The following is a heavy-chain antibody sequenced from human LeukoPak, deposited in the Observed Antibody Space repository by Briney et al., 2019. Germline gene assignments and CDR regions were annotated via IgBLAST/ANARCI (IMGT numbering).Heavy chain of an antibody. V-gene: IGHV4-39*07. CDR3: ARDPTITPRAFDI. J-gene: IGHJ3*02. CDR1: GGSISSSSYY. CDR2: IYTSGST. D-gene: IGHD5-12*01. Sequence: PSETLSLTCTVSGGSISSSSYYWGWIRQPPGKGLEWIGSIYTSGSTNYNPSLKSRVTISVDTSKNQFSLKLSSVTAADTAVYYCARDPTITPRAFDIWGQGTMVTVSS.